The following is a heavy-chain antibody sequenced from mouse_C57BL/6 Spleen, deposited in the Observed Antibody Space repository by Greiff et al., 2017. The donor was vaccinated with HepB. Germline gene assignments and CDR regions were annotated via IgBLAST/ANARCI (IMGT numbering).Heavy chain of an antibody. CDR2: INPNNGGT. CDR1: GYTFTDYN. J-gene: IGHJ2*01. V-gene: IGHV1-22*01. CDR3: AIITTVVGGFDY. Sequence: VQLQQSGPELVKPGASVKMSFKASGYTFTDYNMHWVKQSHGKSLEWIGYINPNNGGTSYNQKFKGKTTLTVNKSSSTAYMELRSLTSEDSAVYYCAIITTVVGGFDYWGQGTTLTVSS. D-gene: IGHD1-1*01.